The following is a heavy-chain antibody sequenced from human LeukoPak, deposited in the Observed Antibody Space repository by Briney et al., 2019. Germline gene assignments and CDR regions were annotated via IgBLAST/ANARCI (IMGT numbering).Heavy chain of an antibody. CDR3: AKDSRGVAAPDR. J-gene: IGHJ5*02. CDR1: GFTFSNYA. D-gene: IGHD2-15*01. V-gene: IGHV3-23*01. Sequence: PGGSLRHSCAASGFTFSNYAMSWVRQAPGKGLEWLSVISGSGDSTYYADSVKGRFTISRDNSKNTLYLQMNSLRAEDTAVYYCAKDSRGVAAPDRWGQGTLVTVSS. CDR2: ISGSGDST.